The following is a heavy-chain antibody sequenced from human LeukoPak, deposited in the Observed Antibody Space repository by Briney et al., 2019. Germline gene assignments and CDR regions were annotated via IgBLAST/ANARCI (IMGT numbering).Heavy chain of an antibody. V-gene: IGHV4-34*01. CDR2: INHSGST. D-gene: IGHD2-2*01. CDR1: GGSFSGYY. CDR3: ARGPPSTVVPAGMRPWGFFLRP. J-gene: IGHJ5*02. Sequence: SETLSLTCAVYGGSFSGYYWSWIRQPPGKGLEWIGEINHSGSTNYNPSLKRRVTISVATSKNKFSLRRRSVTPAGTAVYYCARGPPSTVVPAGMRPWGFFLRPLGQGTLVTVSS.